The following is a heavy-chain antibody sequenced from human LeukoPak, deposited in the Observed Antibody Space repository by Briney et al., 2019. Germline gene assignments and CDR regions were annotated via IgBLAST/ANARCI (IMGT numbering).Heavy chain of an antibody. CDR3: ARAVVVPAAAYYYYGMDV. Sequence: GSSVKVCCKASGGTFSSYAISWVRQAPGQGLEWMGGIIPIFGTANYAQKFQGRVTITADESTSTAYMELSSLRSEDTAVYYCARAVVVPAAAYYYYGMDVWGQGTTVTVSS. CDR1: GGTFSSYA. J-gene: IGHJ6*02. V-gene: IGHV1-69*01. D-gene: IGHD2-2*01. CDR2: IIPIFGTA.